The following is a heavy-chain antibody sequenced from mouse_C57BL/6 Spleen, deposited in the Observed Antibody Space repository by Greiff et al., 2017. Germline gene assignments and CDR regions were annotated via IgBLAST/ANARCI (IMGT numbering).Heavy chain of an antibody. CDR1: GYSFTGYY. D-gene: IGHD1-1*01. CDR3: AYYYGSKGYFDV. J-gene: IGHJ1*03. CDR2: INPSTGGT. Sequence: EVQLQESGPELVKPGASVKISCKASGYSFTGYYMNWVKQSPEKSLEWIGEINPSTGGTTYNQKFKAKATLTVDKSSSTAYMQLKSLTSEDSAVYYCAYYYGSKGYFDVWGTGTTVTVSS. V-gene: IGHV1-42*01.